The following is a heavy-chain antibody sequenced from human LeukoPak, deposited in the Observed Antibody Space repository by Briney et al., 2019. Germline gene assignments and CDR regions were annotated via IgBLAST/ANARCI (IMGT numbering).Heavy chain of an antibody. V-gene: IGHV4-31*01. D-gene: IGHD2-2*01. CDR2: IYYSGST. Sequence: PSETLSLTCTVSGGSISSGGYYWSWIRQHPGKGLEWIGYIYYSGSTYYNPSLKSQVTISVDTSKNQFSLKLSSVTAADTAVYYCARGKLNIVVVPAAPTNWFDPWGQGTLVTVSS. CDR1: GGSISSGGYY. CDR3: ARGKLNIVVVPAAPTNWFDP. J-gene: IGHJ5*02.